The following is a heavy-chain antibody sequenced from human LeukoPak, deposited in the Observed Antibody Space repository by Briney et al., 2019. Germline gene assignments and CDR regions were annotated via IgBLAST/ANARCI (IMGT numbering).Heavy chain of an antibody. V-gene: IGHV4-59*02. CDR3: ARGKRAYDSYGMDV. CDR2: THHSGNT. J-gene: IGHJ6*02. Sequence: QPSETLSLTGIVSGDSVSGYYWNWIRQPPGKGLEWIGYTHHSGNTLYNPSLESRVTISVDTSKNQFSLKVNSLTAADTAVYYCARGKRAYDSYGMDVWGQGTTVTVFS. CDR1: GDSVSGYY.